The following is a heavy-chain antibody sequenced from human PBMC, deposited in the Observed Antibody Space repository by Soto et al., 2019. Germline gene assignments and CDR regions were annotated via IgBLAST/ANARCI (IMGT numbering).Heavy chain of an antibody. Sequence: DVQLLESGGGLVQPGGSLRLSCAASGFTFSQYAINLVRQSPGQVLEWVSGISGSGGSTYYADSVKGRVTITRDNSKNTLYLQMNSLRAEDTAVDYFAKAGGAAGTVDYFDYWGQGTLVTVSS. CDR1: GFTFSQYA. CDR3: AKAGGAAGTVDYFDY. CDR2: ISGSGGST. J-gene: IGHJ4*02. D-gene: IGHD6-13*01. V-gene: IGHV3-23*01.